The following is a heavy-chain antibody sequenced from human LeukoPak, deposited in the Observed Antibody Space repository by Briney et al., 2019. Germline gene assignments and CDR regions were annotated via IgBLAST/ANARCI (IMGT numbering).Heavy chain of an antibody. CDR1: GFTFSSYW. Sequence: GGSLRLSCAASGFTFSSYWMHWVRQAPGKGRVWVSGIYSDGSSTSYADYVKGRFTISRDNAKNTLYLQMNSLRAEDTAVCYCARARVGQYGDYGDWYFDLWGRGTLVTVSS. V-gene: IGHV3-74*01. J-gene: IGHJ2*01. CDR2: IYSDGSST. D-gene: IGHD4-17*01. CDR3: ARARVGQYGDYGDWYFDL.